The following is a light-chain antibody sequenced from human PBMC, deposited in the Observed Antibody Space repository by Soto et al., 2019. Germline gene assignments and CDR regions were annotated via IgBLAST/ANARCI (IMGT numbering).Light chain of an antibody. CDR3: QQRTNGPLT. Sequence: EIVMTQSPVTLSVSPGERATLSCRASQSVSSNLAWYQQKPGQAPRLLIYGASARATGIPARFSGSGSGTEFTLTISSLQSEDVAIYYCQQRTNGPLTFGGGTNVEIK. V-gene: IGKV3-15*01. J-gene: IGKJ4*01. CDR2: GAS. CDR1: QSVSSN.